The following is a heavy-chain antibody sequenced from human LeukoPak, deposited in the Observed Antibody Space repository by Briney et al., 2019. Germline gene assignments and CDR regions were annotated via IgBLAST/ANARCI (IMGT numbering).Heavy chain of an antibody. J-gene: IGHJ5*02. CDR1: GGSISSYY. CDR3: ARALAVAGYEPNWFDP. D-gene: IGHD6-19*01. CDR2: IYYSGST. Sequence: SETLSLTCTVSGGSISSYYWSWIRQPPGKGLEWIGYIYYSGSTNYNPSLKSRVTISVDTSKNQFSLKLSSVTAADTAVYYCARALAVAGYEPNWFDPWGQGTLVTVSS. V-gene: IGHV4-59*08.